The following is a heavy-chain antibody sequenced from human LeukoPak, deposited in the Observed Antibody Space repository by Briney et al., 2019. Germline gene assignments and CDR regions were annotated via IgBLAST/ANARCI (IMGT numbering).Heavy chain of an antibody. CDR3: AKSGYNRFDY. J-gene: IGHJ4*02. Sequence: GGSLRLSCAASGFTFSSYDIHWVRQAPGKGLEWVAFIRYDGSNKYYADSVRGRFTISRDNSKDTLYLQMNNLRAEDTAVYYCAKSGYNRFDYWGQGALVTVSS. D-gene: IGHD5-24*01. CDR2: IRYDGSNK. V-gene: IGHV3-30*02. CDR1: GFTFSSYD.